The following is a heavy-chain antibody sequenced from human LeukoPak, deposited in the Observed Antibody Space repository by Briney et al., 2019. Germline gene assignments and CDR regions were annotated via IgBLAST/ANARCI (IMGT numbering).Heavy chain of an antibody. D-gene: IGHD3-22*01. CDR2: IWYDGSNK. CDR3: AREDSSGYYYPDAFDI. Sequence: GGSLRLSCAASGFTFSSYGMHWVRQAPGKGLEWVAVIWYDGSNKYYADSVKGRFTISRDNSKNTLYLQINSLRAEDTAVYYCAREDSSGYYYPDAFDIWGRGTMVTVSS. V-gene: IGHV3-33*01. J-gene: IGHJ3*02. CDR1: GFTFSSYG.